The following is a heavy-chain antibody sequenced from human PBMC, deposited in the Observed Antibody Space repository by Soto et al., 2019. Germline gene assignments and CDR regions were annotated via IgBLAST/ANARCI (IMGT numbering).Heavy chain of an antibody. D-gene: IGHD3-10*01. CDR3: ARLQFGEGFDY. CDR2: ILHTGGT. V-gene: IGHV4-30-2*01. Sequence: PSETLSLTCFVSGGSISGGGFSWSWIRQPPGKGLEWIGYILHTGGTQYNPSLKSRVSMSVDKSKNQFSLQLTSVTAADTAVYYCARLQFGEGFDYVGKGALVTASS. CDR1: GGSISGGGFS. J-gene: IGHJ4*02.